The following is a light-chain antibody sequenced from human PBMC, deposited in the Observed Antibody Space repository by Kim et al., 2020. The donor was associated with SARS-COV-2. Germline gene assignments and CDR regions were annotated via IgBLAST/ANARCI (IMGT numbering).Light chain of an antibody. CDR2: GNS. V-gene: IGLV1-40*01. J-gene: IGLJ2*01. CDR1: SSNIGAGYD. CDR3: QSYDSSLSVV. Sequence: QLVLTQTPSVSGAPGQRVTISCTGSSSNIGAGYDVHWYQQLPGTAPKLLIYGNSNRPSGVPDRFSGSKSGTAASLAITGLQAEDEADYYCQSYDSSLSVVFGGGTQLTVL.